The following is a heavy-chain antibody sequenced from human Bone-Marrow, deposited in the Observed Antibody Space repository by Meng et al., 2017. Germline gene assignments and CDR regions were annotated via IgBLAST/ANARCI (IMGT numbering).Heavy chain of an antibody. CDR1: GGSISSHD. J-gene: IGHJ3*02. D-gene: IGHD2-21*02. CDR3: ARELEYCGGDCYWGAFDI. CDR2: MYYRGST. Sequence: SETLSLTCTVSGGSISSHDWSWIRQPPGKGLEWIGYMYYRGSTNYNPSLRSRVTMSVDTSKNQFSLKLNSVTAADTAVYYCARELEYCGGDCYWGAFDIWGPGKKV. V-gene: IGHV4-59*11.